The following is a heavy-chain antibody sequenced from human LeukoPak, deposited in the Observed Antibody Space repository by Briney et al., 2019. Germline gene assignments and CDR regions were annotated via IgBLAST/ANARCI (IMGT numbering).Heavy chain of an antibody. J-gene: IGHJ3*02. D-gene: IGHD3-9*01. CDR2: IIPILGIA. CDR3: ARGDYDILTGYLTPVPAFDI. Sequence: ASVKVSCKASGGTFSSYAISWVRQAPGQGLEWMGRIIPILGIANYAQKFQGRVTITTDESTSTAYMELSSLRSEDTAVYYCARGDYDILTGYLTPVPAFDIWGQGTMVTVSS. CDR1: GGTFSSYA. V-gene: IGHV1-69*04.